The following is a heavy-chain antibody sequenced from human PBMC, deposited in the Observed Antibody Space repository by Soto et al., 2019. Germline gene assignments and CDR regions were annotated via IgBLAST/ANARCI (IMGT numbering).Heavy chain of an antibody. CDR1: GGSFSGYY. V-gene: IGHV4-34*01. CDR2: INHSGGA. J-gene: IGHJ4*02. CDR3: ARGHYDLWSGYRPRGHFDY. D-gene: IGHD3-3*01. Sequence: KSSETLSLTCGVYGGSFSGYYWSWIRQPPGQGLEWIGEINHSGGANYNPSLKSRVTISVDTSKNQFSLNLSSVTAADTAVYYCARGHYDLWSGYRPRGHFDYWGQGALVTVSS.